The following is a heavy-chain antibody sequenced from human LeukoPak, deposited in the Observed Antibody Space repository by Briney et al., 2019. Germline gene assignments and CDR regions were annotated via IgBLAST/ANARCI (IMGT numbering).Heavy chain of an antibody. J-gene: IGHJ4*02. CDR1: GGSISSYY. D-gene: IGHD5-18*01. Sequence: PSETLSLTCTVSGGSISSYYWSWIRQPPGKGLEWIGYIYYSGTTNYNPSLKSRVTISVDTSKNQFSLKLSSVTAADTAVYYCARGFSRIPTPFYFDYWGQGTLVTVSS. CDR2: IYYSGTT. CDR3: ARGFSRIPTPFYFDY. V-gene: IGHV4-59*01.